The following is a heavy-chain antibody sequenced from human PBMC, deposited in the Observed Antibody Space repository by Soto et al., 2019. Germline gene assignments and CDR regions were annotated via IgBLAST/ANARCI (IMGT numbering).Heavy chain of an antibody. CDR3: ASLVATGY. CDR2: IRGDNGDT. Sequence: GASVKVSCKASGFTLSSHGISWVRQAPGQGLEWMGWIRGDNGDTNSAQKFQGRITMTTDTFTDTAYMELRSLRAEDTAVYYCASLVATGYWGQGTLVTVSS. J-gene: IGHJ4*02. V-gene: IGHV1-18*04. CDR1: GFTLSSHG. D-gene: IGHD5-12*01.